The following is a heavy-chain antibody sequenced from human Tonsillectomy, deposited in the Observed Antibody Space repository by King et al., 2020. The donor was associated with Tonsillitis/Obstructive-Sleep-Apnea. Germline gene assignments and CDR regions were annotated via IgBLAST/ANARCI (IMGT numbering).Heavy chain of an antibody. CDR2: INWNSDNI. Sequence: VQLVESGGGLVQPGRSLRLSCAASGFTFDDYAMHWVRQAPGKGLEWVSGINWNSDNIGYADSVKGRFTISRDNAKNSLYLQMNSLRPEDTALYYCAKVEPPGTYYYYYYMDVWGKGTSVTVSS. D-gene: IGHD1-26*01. V-gene: IGHV3-9*01. CDR1: GFTFDDYA. CDR3: AKVEPPGTYYYYYYMDV. J-gene: IGHJ6*03.